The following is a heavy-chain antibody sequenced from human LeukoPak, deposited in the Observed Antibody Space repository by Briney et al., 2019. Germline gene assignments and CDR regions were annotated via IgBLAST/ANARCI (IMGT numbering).Heavy chain of an antibody. J-gene: IGHJ4*02. Sequence: SVKVSCKASGFTFTSSAMQWVRQARGQRLEWIGWIVVGSGNTNYAQKFQERVIITRDMSTSTAYMELSSLRSEDTAVYYCAAVAPYDSSGYYYFDYWGQGTLVTVSS. V-gene: IGHV1-58*02. D-gene: IGHD3-22*01. CDR3: AAVAPYDSSGYYYFDY. CDR2: IVVGSGNT. CDR1: GFTFTSSA.